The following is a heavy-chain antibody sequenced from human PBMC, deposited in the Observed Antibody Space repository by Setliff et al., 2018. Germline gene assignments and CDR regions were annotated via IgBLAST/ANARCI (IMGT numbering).Heavy chain of an antibody. Sequence: PSETLSLTCAVYGGSFSGYYWSWIRQPPGKGLEWIGEVNHSGSTNYNPSLKSRVTIAVDTSKNQFSLKLSSVTAAVTAVYYCARADYYGSGSYLAGSDYWGQGTLVTVSS. CDR1: GGSFSGYY. V-gene: IGHV4-34*01. J-gene: IGHJ4*02. CDR3: ARADYYGSGSYLAGSDY. D-gene: IGHD3-10*01. CDR2: VNHSGST.